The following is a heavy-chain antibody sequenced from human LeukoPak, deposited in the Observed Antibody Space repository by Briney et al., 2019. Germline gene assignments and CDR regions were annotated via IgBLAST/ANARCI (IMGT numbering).Heavy chain of an antibody. D-gene: IGHD2-2*01. CDR2: IIPIFGIA. CDR1: GGTFSSYA. Sequence: SVKVSCKASGGTFSSYAISWVRQAPGQGLEWMGRIIPIFGIANYAQKFQGRVTITADKSTSTAYMELSSPRSEDTAVYYCATDAGYCSSTSCYNFDYWGQGTLVTVSS. J-gene: IGHJ4*02. CDR3: ATDAGYCSSTSCYNFDY. V-gene: IGHV1-69*04.